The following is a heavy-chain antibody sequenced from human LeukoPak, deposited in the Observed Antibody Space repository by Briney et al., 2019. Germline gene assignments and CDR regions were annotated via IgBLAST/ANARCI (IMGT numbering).Heavy chain of an antibody. J-gene: IGHJ5*02. Sequence: PSETLSLTCTVSGGSINNYYWNWIRQPPGKGLEWIGYIYYTGNTSYNPSLKSRVTISVDTSKNQFSLKLSSVTAADTAVYYCARDRLQLQSWGQGTLVTVSS. CDR2: IYYTGNT. CDR1: GGSINNYY. CDR3: ARDRLQLQS. D-gene: IGHD5-24*01. V-gene: IGHV4-59*01.